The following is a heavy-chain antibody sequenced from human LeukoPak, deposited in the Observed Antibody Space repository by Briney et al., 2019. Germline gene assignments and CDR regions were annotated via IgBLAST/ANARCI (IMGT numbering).Heavy chain of an antibody. CDR2: INHSGST. CDR1: GGSFSGYY. D-gene: IGHD2-2*01. J-gene: IGHJ6*02. Sequence: PSETLSLTCAVYGGSFSGYYWSWIRQPPGKGLEWIGEINHSGSTNYNPSLKSRVTISVDTSKNQFSLKLSPVTAADTAVYYCARSGPPIVVVPAAPGGVGMDVWGQGTTVTVSS. CDR3: ARSGPPIVVVPAAPGGVGMDV. V-gene: IGHV4-34*01.